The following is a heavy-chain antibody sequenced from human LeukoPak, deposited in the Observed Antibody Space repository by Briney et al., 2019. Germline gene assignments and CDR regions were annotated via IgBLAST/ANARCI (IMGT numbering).Heavy chain of an antibody. Sequence: QPGGSLRLSCAASGFTVNNNYMNWVRQAPGKGLGWVSLIYSGDSTYYADSVKGRFTISRVNSKNTLYLQMNSLRAEDTAVYYCARDLSFDYWGQGTLVTVSS. D-gene: IGHD3-16*02. CDR2: IYSGDST. CDR3: ARDLSFDY. V-gene: IGHV3-53*01. J-gene: IGHJ4*02. CDR1: GFTVNNNY.